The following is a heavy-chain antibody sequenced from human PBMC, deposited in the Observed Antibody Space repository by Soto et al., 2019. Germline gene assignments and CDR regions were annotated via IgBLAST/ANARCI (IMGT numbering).Heavy chain of an antibody. CDR2: IYYSGST. Sequence: SETLSVTCVVAGGSLSDYFWSWIRQPPGMALEWIGEIYYSGSTYYNPSLKSRVTMSVDTSKNQFSLKLSSVTAADTAVYYCASLCITGTTRPGGYYYYYMDVWGKGTTVTVSS. V-gene: IGHV4-34*01. CDR3: ASLCITGTTRPGGYYYYYMDV. CDR1: GGSLSDYF. D-gene: IGHD1-7*01. J-gene: IGHJ6*03.